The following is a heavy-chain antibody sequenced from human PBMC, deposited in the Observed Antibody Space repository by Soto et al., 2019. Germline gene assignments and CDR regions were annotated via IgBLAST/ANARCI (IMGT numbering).Heavy chain of an antibody. J-gene: IGHJ4*02. CDR3: ARVGGPYDSSGYTFDY. CDR1: GGTFSSYA. Sequence: SVKVSCKASGGTFSSYAISWVRQAPGQGLEWMGGIIPIFGTANYAQKFQGRVTITADESTSTAYMELSSLRSEDTAVYYCARVGGPYDSSGYTFDYWGQGTLVTVSS. CDR2: IIPIFGTA. V-gene: IGHV1-69*13. D-gene: IGHD3-22*01.